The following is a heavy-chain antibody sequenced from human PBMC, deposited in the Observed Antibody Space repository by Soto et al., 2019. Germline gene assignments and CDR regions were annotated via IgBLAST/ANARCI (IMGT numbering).Heavy chain of an antibody. CDR2: LWFEDGNK. V-gene: IGHV3-33*01. Sequence: QVNLVESGGGVVQPGRSLRLSCETSGFTFRNFGIHWVRQAPGKGLEWVAALWFEDGNKYYADSVQGRFTISRDNSKNTLYLQMDDLRVEDTAVYYCAREKGPLDYWGQGTLVTVSS. CDR3: AREKGPLDY. CDR1: GFTFRNFG. J-gene: IGHJ4*02.